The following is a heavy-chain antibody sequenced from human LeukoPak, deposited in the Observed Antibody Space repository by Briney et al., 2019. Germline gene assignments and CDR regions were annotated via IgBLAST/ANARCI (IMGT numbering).Heavy chain of an antibody. D-gene: IGHD3-22*01. CDR2: IAGDGGSI. CDR3: ALVVVRPY. V-gene: IGHV3-74*01. CDR1: GFTFSDYW. J-gene: IGHJ4*02. Sequence: GGSLRLSCAASGFTFSDYWMHWVRDAPGKGLMWVSRIAGDGGSISYADSVKGRFTISRDNAKNSLYLQMNSLRAEDTAVYYCALVVVRPYWGQGTLVTVSS.